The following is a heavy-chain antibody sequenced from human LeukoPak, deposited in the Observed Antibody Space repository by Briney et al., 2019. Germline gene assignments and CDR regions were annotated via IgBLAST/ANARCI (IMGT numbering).Heavy chain of an antibody. CDR3: AKDSAEGGYFDY. V-gene: IGHV3-48*03. CDR1: GFTFSSYE. CDR2: ISSSGSTI. D-gene: IGHD3-16*01. J-gene: IGHJ4*02. Sequence: GGSLRLSCAVSGFTFSSYEMNWVRQAPGKGLEWVSYISSSGSTIYYADSVKGRFTISRDNAKNSLYLQMNSLRAEDTAVYYCAKDSAEGGYFDYWGQGTLVTVSS.